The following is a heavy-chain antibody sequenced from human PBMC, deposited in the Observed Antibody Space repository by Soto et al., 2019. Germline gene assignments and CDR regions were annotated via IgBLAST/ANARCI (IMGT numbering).Heavy chain of an antibody. CDR3: ARAGITETWFDP. CDR1: GGSISSYY. D-gene: IGHD1-20*01. V-gene: IGHV4-59*12. Sequence: SETLSLTCTVSGGSISSYYWSWIRQPPGKGLEWIGYIYYSGSTYYNPSLKSRVTISVDTSKNQFSLKLSSVTAADTAVYYCARAGITETWFDPWGQGTLVTVSS. J-gene: IGHJ5*02. CDR2: IYYSGST.